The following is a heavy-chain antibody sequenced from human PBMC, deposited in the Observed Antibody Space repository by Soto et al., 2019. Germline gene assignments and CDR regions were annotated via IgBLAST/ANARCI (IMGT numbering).Heavy chain of an antibody. V-gene: IGHV4-59*13. CDR1: GGSISNYY. CDR3: ARDRGAMNY. J-gene: IGHJ4*02. Sequence: SETLSLTCTVSGGSISNYYWSWIRQPPGKGLEWIGNIYYSGGTNYNPSLKSRVAMSVDTSKNQFSLKLTSVTAADTAVYYCARDRGAMNYWGQGMLVTVSS. D-gene: IGHD3-10*01. CDR2: IYYSGGT.